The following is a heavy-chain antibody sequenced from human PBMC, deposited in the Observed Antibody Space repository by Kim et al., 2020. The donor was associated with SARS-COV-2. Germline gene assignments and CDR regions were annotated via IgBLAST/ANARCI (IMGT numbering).Heavy chain of an antibody. D-gene: IGHD3-22*01. CDR2: IYYSGST. Sequence: SETLSLTCTVSGGSISSYYWSWIRQPPGKGLEWIGYIYYSGSTNYNPSLKSRVTISVDTSKNQFSLKLSSVTAADTAVYYCARVGSYDSSEDWFDPWGQGTLVTVSS. CDR3: ARVGSYDSSEDWFDP. J-gene: IGHJ5*02. CDR1: GGSISSYY. V-gene: IGHV4-59*13.